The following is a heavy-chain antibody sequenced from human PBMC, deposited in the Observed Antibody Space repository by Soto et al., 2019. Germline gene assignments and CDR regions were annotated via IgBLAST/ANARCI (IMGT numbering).Heavy chain of an antibody. J-gene: IGHJ3*02. V-gene: IGHV1-8*01. D-gene: IGHD3-3*01. CDR3: ARARYDFWSGYLNAFDI. CDR2: MNPNSGNT. CDR1: GYTFASYD. Sequence: ASVKVSCKASGYTFASYDINWGRQATGQGLEWMGWMNPNSGNTGYAQKFQGRVTMTRNTSISTAYMELSSLRSEDTAVYYCARARYDFWSGYLNAFDIWGQGTMVTVSS.